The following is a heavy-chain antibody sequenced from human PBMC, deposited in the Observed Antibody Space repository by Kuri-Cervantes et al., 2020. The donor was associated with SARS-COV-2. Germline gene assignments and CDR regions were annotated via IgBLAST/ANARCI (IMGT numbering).Heavy chain of an antibody. D-gene: IGHD2-8*01. V-gene: IGHV3-30*18. CDR3: AKDRFGVHDF. CDR1: GFNFSTTD. Sequence: GESLKISCTASGFNFSTTDMHWVRQTPGMGQEWVAVISDDGKKKKCVASGKGRFTISRDNSQNTLYLQVKSLKSEDTAMYYCAKDRFGVHDFWGQGTLVTVSS. J-gene: IGHJ4*02. CDR2: ISDDGKKK.